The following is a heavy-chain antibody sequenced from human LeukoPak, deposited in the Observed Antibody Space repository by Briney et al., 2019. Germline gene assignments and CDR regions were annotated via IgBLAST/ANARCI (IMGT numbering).Heavy chain of an antibody. Sequence: GESLKISCKGSGYSFTDFWIAWVRQMPGKGLEWMGIIYPGDSDTRYSPSFQGQVTISADKSISTAYLQWSSLKASDTAMYYCARAGLKYSSSQFDPWGQGTLVTVSS. CDR2: IYPGDSDT. D-gene: IGHD6-6*01. V-gene: IGHV5-51*01. CDR1: GYSFTDFW. J-gene: IGHJ5*02. CDR3: ARAGLKYSSSQFDP.